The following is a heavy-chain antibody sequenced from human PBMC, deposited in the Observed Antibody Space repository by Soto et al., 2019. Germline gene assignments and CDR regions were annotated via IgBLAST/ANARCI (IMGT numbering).Heavy chain of an antibody. D-gene: IGHD3-10*01. CDR3: AKDHRITMVRGVIRPGYYGMDV. V-gene: IGHV3-30*18. J-gene: IGHJ6*02. CDR1: GFTFSSYG. CDR2: ISYDGSNK. Sequence: GGSLRLSCAASGFTFSSYGMHWVRQAPGKGLEWVAVISYDGSNKYYADSVKGRFTISRDNSKNTLYLQMNSLRAEDTAVYYCAKDHRITMVRGVIRPGYYGMDVWGQGTTVTVSS.